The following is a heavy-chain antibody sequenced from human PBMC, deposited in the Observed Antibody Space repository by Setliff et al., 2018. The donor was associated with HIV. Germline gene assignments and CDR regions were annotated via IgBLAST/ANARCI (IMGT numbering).Heavy chain of an antibody. D-gene: IGHD1-26*01. J-gene: IGHJ4*02. V-gene: IGHV3-23*01. CDR1: GFTFSTYA. Sequence: LRLSCAASGFTFSTYAMSWVRQAPGKGLEWVSTVTGSADSTYYSDSVKGRFTISRDNSKSTLYLQMNSLRAEDTAVYYCASGRGRGSYFDYWGQGTLVTVSS. CDR3: ASGRGRGSYFDY. CDR2: VTGSADST.